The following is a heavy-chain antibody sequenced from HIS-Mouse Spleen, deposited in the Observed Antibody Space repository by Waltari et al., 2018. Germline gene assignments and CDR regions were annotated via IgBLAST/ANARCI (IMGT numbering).Heavy chain of an antibody. CDR3: AREIPYSSSWYDWYFDL. J-gene: IGHJ2*01. CDR2: NYYSGSP. CDR1: GGSISSSSYY. D-gene: IGHD6-13*01. Sequence: QLQLQESGPGLVKPSETLSLTCTVSGGSISSSSYYWGWIRQPPGKGLEWIGCNYYSGSPSYNPSIKSRVTISVDTSKNQFSLKLSSVTAADTAVYYCAREIPYSSSWYDWYFDLWGRGTLVTVSS. V-gene: IGHV4-39*07.